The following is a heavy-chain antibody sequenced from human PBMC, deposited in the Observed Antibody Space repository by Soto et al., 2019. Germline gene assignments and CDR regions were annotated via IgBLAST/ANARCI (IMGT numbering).Heavy chain of an antibody. CDR3: ARSIRGPRRFNGMDV. D-gene: IGHD1-20*01. J-gene: IGHJ6*02. CDR2: IERDDDDK. V-gene: IGHV2-70*13. Sequence: GSGPTLVNPTETLTLTCTCSGFSRTSPGMCVSWIRQRPGKALEWLALIERDDDDKYYSTSLKTRLTISKDTRKNQVVLTMANMDPADTGTYYCARSIRGPRRFNGMDVWGQGTTVTVSS. CDR1: GFSRTSPGMC.